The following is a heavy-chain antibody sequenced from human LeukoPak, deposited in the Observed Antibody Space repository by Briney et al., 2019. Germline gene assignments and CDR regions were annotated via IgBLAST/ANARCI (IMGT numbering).Heavy chain of an antibody. CDR1: GFSLSTRGLG. J-gene: IGHJ4*02. D-gene: IGHD4-17*01. CDR3: AHYGDYRFMYYFDY. V-gene: IGHV2-5*02. CDR2: LYWDDNY. Sequence: SGPTLVNPTQTLTLTCSLSGFSLSTRGLGVGWIRQHPGEAPEWLALLYWDDNYLYSPSLRRRLTITKDTSKNQVVFTMTNMDTVDTATYYCAHYGDYRFMYYFDYWGQGTLVTVSS.